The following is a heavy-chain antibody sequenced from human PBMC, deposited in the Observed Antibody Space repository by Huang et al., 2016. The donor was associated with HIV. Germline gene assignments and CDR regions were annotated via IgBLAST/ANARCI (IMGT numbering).Heavy chain of an antibody. J-gene: IGHJ6*03. CDR3: ARGGGIQLWLLGYYYMDV. D-gene: IGHD5-18*01. Sequence: QVQLVQSGAEVKKPGASVKVSCKASGYTFSSFGISWVRQAPGQGLEWGGWISVYNGNTKFAQKFQGRLTMTTDTSTGTAYMELRSLRSDDTAVYYCARGGGIQLWLLGYYYMDVWGNGTTVTVSS. CDR2: ISVYNGNT. V-gene: IGHV1-18*01. CDR1: GYTFSSFG.